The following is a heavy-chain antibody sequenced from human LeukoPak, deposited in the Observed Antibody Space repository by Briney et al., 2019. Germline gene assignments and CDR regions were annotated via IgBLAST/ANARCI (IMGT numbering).Heavy chain of an antibody. CDR1: GFTFSTYG. J-gene: IGHJ4*02. CDR2: IRFDGINK. D-gene: IGHD6-13*01. V-gene: IGHV3-30*02. CDR3: AKIGLGSSSWWYFDY. Sequence: GGSLRLSCAASGFTFSTYGIHWVRQAPGKGLEWVALIRFDGINKFYADSVKGRFTVSRDNSENTVHLQMSSLRAEDTAVYYCAKIGLGSSSWWYFDYWGQGALVTVSS.